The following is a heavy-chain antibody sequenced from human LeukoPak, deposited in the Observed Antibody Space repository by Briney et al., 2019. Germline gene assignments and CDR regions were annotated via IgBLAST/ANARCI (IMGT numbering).Heavy chain of an antibody. V-gene: IGHV3-48*01. Sequence: GGSLRLSCAASGFTFSSHSMNWVRQAPGKGLEWVTYISSSSSTIYYADSVKGRFTISRDTAKNSLYLQMNSLRAEDAAVYYCARDWYYYDSSGYPPGAFDIWGQGTMVTVSS. CDR2: ISSSSSTI. D-gene: IGHD3-22*01. CDR3: ARDWYYYDSSGYPPGAFDI. J-gene: IGHJ3*02. CDR1: GFTFSSHS.